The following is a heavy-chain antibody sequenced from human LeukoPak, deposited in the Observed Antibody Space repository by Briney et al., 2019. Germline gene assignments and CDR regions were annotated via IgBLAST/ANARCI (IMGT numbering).Heavy chain of an antibody. Sequence: GGSLRLSCAASGFTFSGYSMNWVRQAPGKGLEWVSSISSGSTYIYSADSVKGRFTISRANAKNSLYLQMNSLRAEDTAVYFCARGSYDLLSAYTNWGQGTLVTVSS. D-gene: IGHD3-3*01. CDR3: ARGSYDLLSAYTN. J-gene: IGHJ4*02. CDR1: GFTFSGYS. CDR2: ISSGSTYI. V-gene: IGHV3-21*01.